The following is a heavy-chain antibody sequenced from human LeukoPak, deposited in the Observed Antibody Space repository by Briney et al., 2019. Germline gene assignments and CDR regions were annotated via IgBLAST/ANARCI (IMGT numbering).Heavy chain of an antibody. CDR2: INHSGNT. Sequence: SETLSLTCAVYGGSFSGYYWSWIRQPPGKGLEWIGEINHSGNTNYNPSLKSRVTISVDTSKNQFSLQLSSVTAADTAVYYCARGLGHCSSTSCSFDYWGQGTLVTVSS. D-gene: IGHD2-2*01. CDR3: ARGLGHCSSTSCSFDY. CDR1: GGSFSGYY. J-gene: IGHJ4*02. V-gene: IGHV4-34*01.